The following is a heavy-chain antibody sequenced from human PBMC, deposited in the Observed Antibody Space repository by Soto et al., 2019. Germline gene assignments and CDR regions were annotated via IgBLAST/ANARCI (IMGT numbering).Heavy chain of an antibody. CDR2: VYYSGSV. D-gene: IGHD2-21*02. J-gene: IGHJ6*02. CDR3: AREDDGGDRDYYGLDV. Sequence: WTWIRQPPGKGLEWIGYVYYSGSVLYNPSLKNRLNISVDTSKNQFSLRLTSVTAADTAVYFCAREDDGGDRDYYGLDVWDQGTTVTVSS. V-gene: IGHV4-30-4*08.